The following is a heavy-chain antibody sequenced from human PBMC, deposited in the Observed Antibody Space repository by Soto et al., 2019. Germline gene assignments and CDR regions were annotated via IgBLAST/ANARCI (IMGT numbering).Heavy chain of an antibody. CDR2: IYTTRRP. D-gene: IGHD4-17*01. CDR3: ARSPAYGDYANLDT. V-gene: IGHV4-4*07. J-gene: IGHJ5*02. CDR1: GHSVSKYY. Sequence: SETLSLTCTVSGHSVSKYYWNWIPQPAGKGLEWIGRIYTTRRPNYNPSLKSRVTMSVDTSKNQFSLKLNLTSVTAADTAVYYCARSPAYGDYANLDTWGQGTMVTVS.